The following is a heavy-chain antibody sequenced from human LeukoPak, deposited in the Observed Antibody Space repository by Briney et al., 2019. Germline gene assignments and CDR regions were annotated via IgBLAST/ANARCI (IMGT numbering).Heavy chain of an antibody. CDR2: IYYSGST. CDR1: GGSISSYY. Sequence: SETLSLTCTVSGGSISSYYWSWIRQPPGKGLEWIGYIYYSGSTNYNPSLKSRVTMSVDTSKNQFSLKLSSVTAADTAVYYCAREVVLMVYDYYYYYMDVWGKGTTVTVSS. CDR3: AREVVLMVYDYYYYYMDV. D-gene: IGHD2-8*01. J-gene: IGHJ6*03. V-gene: IGHV4-59*12.